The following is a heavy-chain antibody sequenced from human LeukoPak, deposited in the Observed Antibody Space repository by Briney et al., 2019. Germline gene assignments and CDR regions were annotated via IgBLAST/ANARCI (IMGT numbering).Heavy chain of an antibody. Sequence: GASVKVSCKASGGAFSSYGISWVRQAPGQGLEWMGGIIPIFATAKYAQKFQGRVTITADESTRTAYMELNSLRSEDTAVYYCSTVEAAAGNPFDYWGQGTLVTVSS. CDR3: STVEAAAGNPFDY. CDR1: GGAFSSYG. V-gene: IGHV1-69*13. D-gene: IGHD6-13*01. CDR2: IIPIFATA. J-gene: IGHJ4*02.